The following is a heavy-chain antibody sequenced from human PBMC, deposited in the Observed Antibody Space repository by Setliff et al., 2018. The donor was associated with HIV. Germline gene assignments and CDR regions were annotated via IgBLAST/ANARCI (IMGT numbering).Heavy chain of an antibody. CDR3: ARDPGSGWYVNRYLDY. CDR2: IKSKTDGSEK. CDR1: GITFSSFA. D-gene: IGHD6-19*01. V-gene: IGHV3-7*01. J-gene: IGHJ4*02. Sequence: GSLRLSCAASGITFSSFAMSWVRQAPGKGLEWVGRIKSKTDGSEKYYVDSVTGRFTISRDNAKNSLYLQMNSLRAEDTAVYYCARDPGSGWYVNRYLDYWGQGTLVTVSS.